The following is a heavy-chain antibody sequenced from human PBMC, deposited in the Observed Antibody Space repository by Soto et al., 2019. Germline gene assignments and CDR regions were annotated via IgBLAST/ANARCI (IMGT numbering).Heavy chain of an antibody. J-gene: IGHJ4*02. Sequence: SETLSLTCAVSGGSISSSNWWSWVHQPPGRGLEWIGEIYHSGSTNYNPSLKSRVTISVDTSKNQYSLKLSYVTAAYTAVYYCARPSGSYLYYFDYWGQGTLVTVSS. CDR1: GGSISSSNW. CDR3: ARPSGSYLYYFDY. D-gene: IGHD1-26*01. CDR2: IYHSGST. V-gene: IGHV4-4*02.